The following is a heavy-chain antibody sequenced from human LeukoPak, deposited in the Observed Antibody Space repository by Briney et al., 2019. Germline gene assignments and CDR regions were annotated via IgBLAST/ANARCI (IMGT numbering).Heavy chain of an antibody. CDR1: GGSISSGGYY. D-gene: IGHD1/OR15-1a*01. V-gene: IGHV4-31*03. Sequence: SETLSLPCTVSGGSISSGGYYWRWIRQHPGKGLEWIEYIYYSGSTYYNPSLKSRVTISVDTSKNQFSLKLSSVTAADTAVYYCARSAGTRYYFDYWGQGTLVTVSS. J-gene: IGHJ4*02. CDR3: ARSAGTRYYFDY. CDR2: IYYSGST.